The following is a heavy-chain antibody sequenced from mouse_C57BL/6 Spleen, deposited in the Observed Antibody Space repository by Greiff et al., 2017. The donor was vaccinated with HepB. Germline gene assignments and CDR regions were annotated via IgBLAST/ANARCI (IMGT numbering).Heavy chain of an antibody. V-gene: IGHV1-81*01. CDR3: ARSRGGSWYFDV. Sequence: QVQLQQSGAELARPGASVKLSCKASGYTFTSYGISWVKQRTGQGLEWIGEIYPRSGNTYYNEKFKGKATLTADKSSSTAYMELRSLTSEDSAVNFCARSRGGSWYFDVWGTGTTVTVSS. CDR1: GYTFTSYG. J-gene: IGHJ1*03. CDR2: IYPRSGNT.